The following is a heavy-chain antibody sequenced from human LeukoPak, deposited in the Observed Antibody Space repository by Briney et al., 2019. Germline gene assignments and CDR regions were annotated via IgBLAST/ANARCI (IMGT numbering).Heavy chain of an antibody. V-gene: IGHV4-39*01. CDR3: ARHSYSNDWYEY. D-gene: IGHD6-19*01. Sequence: PSETLSLTCTVSGGSISSSSYYWGWSRQPPGKGLEWIGSIYYSGRTYYNPSLKSRVTISVNTSKNQFSLKLSSVTAADTAVYYCARHSYSNDWYEYWGQGTLVTVSS. J-gene: IGHJ4*02. CDR1: GGSISSSSYY. CDR2: IYYSGRT.